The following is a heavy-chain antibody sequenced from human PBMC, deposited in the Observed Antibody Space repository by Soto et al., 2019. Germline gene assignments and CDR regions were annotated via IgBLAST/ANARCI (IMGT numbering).Heavy chain of an antibody. Sequence: GXSVKTSCKASVYTFTTNYVHWVRQAPGQGFEWMGWIDPNSGGTNYAQSFHERVTMARDTSISTAYMELSGLRFDDTAVYYCARAWGYTDRRYYFDYWGQGTLVTVSS. D-gene: IGHD2-2*02. J-gene: IGHJ4*02. CDR3: ARAWGYTDRRYYFDY. CDR2: IDPNSGGT. V-gene: IGHV1-2*02. CDR1: VYTFTTNY.